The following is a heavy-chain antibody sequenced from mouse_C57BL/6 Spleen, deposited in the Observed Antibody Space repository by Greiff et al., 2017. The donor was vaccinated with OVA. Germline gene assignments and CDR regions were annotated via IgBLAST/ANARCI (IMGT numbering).Heavy chain of an antibody. D-gene: IGHD1-1*01. V-gene: IGHV5-17*01. J-gene: IGHJ1*03. CDR2: ISSGSSTI. CDR1: GFTFSDYG. Sequence: EVHLVESGGGLVKPGGSLKLSCAASGFTFSDYGMHWVRQAPEKGLEWVAYISSGSSTIYYADTVKGRFTISRDNAKNTLFLQMTTLRSEDTAMYYCATLYGSSYDWYFDVWGTGTTVTVSS. CDR3: ATLYGSSYDWYFDV.